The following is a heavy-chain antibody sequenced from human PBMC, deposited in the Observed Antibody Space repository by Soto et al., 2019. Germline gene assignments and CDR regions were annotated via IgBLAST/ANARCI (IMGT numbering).Heavy chain of an antibody. V-gene: IGHV3-64D*06. CDR1: GFTFSSFA. Sequence: GGSLRLSCSASGFTFSSFAMHWVRQAPDKGLHYVSAISNHGGSTYYADSVKGRFTMSRDNSKSTLFLQMSSLSPEDTAVYYCAREHDSLSLYAYDIWGQGTMVTVSS. CDR3: AREHDSLSLYAYDI. CDR2: ISNHGGST. D-gene: IGHD3-3*01. J-gene: IGHJ3*02.